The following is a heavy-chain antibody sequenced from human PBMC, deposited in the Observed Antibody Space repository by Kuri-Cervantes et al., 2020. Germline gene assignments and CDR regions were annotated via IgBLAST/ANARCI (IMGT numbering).Heavy chain of an antibody. J-gene: IGHJ3*02. CDR3: AKPDTVTTPLGASDI. V-gene: IGHV3-30*18. D-gene: IGHD4-17*01. Sequence: GESLKISCAASGFTFISYGMHWVRQAPGKGLEWVAVISYDGSNKYYADSVKGRFTISRDNSKNTLYLQMNSLRAEDTAVYYCAKPDTVTTPLGASDIWGQGTMVTVSS. CDR1: GFTFISYG. CDR2: ISYDGSNK.